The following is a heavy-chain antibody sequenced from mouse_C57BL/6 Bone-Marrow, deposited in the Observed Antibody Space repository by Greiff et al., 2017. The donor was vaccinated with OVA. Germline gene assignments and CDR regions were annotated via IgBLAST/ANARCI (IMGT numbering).Heavy chain of an antibody. CDR2: ISDGGSYT. CDR1: GFTFSSYA. J-gene: IGHJ2*01. CDR3: ARGRLLLFDY. V-gene: IGHV5-4*03. Sequence: DVKLVESGGGLVKPGGSLKLSCAASGFTFSSYAMSWVRQTPEKRLEWVASISDGGSYTYYPDNVKGRFTISRDNAKNNLYLQMSHLKSEDTAMYYCARGRLLLFDYWGQGTTLTVSS. D-gene: IGHD2-3*01.